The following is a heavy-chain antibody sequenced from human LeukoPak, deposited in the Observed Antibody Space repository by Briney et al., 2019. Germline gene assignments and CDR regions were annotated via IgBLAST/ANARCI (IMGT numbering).Heavy chain of an antibody. CDR1: GGSISSYY. CDR3: ASICSSSCYGAFDI. V-gene: IGHV4-59*01. J-gene: IGHJ3*02. Sequence: PSETLSLTCTVSGGSISSYYWSWIRQPPGKGLEWIGYIYYSGSTNYNPSLKSRVTISVDTSKNQFSLKLSSVTAADTAVYYCASICSSSCYGAFDIWGQGTMVTVSS. CDR2: IYYSGST. D-gene: IGHD6-13*01.